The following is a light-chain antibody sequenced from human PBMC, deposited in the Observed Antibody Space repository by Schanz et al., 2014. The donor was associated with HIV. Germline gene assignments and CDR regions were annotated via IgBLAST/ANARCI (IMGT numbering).Light chain of an antibody. CDR3: QQYKSSPRT. CDR1: QSISSSL. J-gene: IGKJ1*01. CDR2: AAS. Sequence: IVLTQSPGTLSLSPGERGTLSCRASQSISSSLLAWYQKKPGQAPTLLIYAASSRASGVPDRFSGSGSGADFTLTISGLEPDDFATYYCQQYKSSPRTFGQGTKVEIK. V-gene: IGKV3-20*01.